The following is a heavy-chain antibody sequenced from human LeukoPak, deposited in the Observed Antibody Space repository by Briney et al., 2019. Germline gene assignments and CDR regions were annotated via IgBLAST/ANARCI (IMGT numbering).Heavy chain of an antibody. J-gene: IGHJ4*02. Sequence: ASVKVSCKVSGYTLTELSMHWVRQAPGKGLEWMGGFDPEDGETIYAQKFQGRVTMTEDTSTDTAYMELSSLRSEDTAVYYCATGQLRYFDWSRPYWGQGTLVTVSS. CDR3: ATGQLRYFDWSRPY. V-gene: IGHV1-24*01. D-gene: IGHD3-9*01. CDR2: FDPEDGET. CDR1: GYTLTELS.